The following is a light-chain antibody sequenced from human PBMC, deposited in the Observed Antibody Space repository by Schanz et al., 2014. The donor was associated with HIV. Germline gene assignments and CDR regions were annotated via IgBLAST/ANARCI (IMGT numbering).Light chain of an antibody. Sequence: QSALTQPASVSGSPGQSITISCTGTSSDVGGYNYVSWYQQHPGKAPKLMIYDVSNRPSGVSSRFSGSKSGNTASLTISGLQAEDEADYYCSSYAGSNNVIFGGGTKLTVL. V-gene: IGLV2-14*01. CDR3: SSYAGSNNVI. J-gene: IGLJ2*01. CDR1: SSDVGGYNY. CDR2: DVS.